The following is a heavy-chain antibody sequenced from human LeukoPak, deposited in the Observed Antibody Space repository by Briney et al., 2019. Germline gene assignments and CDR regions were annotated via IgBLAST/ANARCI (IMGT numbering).Heavy chain of an antibody. CDR1: GYTFTGYY. Sequence: VASVKVSCKASGYTFTGYYMHWVRQAPGQGLEWMGWINPNSGGTNYAQKLQGRVTMTRDTSISTAYMELSRLRSDDTAVYYCARDLTIFEVVMGDYWGQGTLVTVSS. CDR2: INPNSGGT. CDR3: ARDLTIFEVVMGDY. J-gene: IGHJ4*02. V-gene: IGHV1-2*02. D-gene: IGHD3-3*01.